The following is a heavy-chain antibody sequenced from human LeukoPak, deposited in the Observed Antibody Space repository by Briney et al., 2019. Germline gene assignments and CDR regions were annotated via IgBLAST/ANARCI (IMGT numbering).Heavy chain of an antibody. J-gene: IGHJ4*02. D-gene: IGHD4-17*01. V-gene: IGHV5-51*01. CDR1: GYSFTSYW. CDR2: IYPGDSDT. Sequence: GESLKISCKGSGYSFTSYWIGWVRQMPGKGLEWMGIIYPGDSDTRYSPSLQGQVTISADKSISTAYLQWSSLKASDTAMYYCARHGVLTTVTPYYFDYWGQGTLVTVSS. CDR3: ARHGVLTTVTPYYFDY.